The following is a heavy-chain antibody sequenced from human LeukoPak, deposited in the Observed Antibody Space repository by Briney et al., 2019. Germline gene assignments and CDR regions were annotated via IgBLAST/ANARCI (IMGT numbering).Heavy chain of an antibody. J-gene: IGHJ4*01. V-gene: IGHV3-7*01. CDR2: IKKDGIEK. CDR3: ARGRYSSRSGGYYFDI. CDR1: GFTLSSDW. D-gene: IGHD2-2*01. Sequence: GGSLRLSCVVSGFTLSSDWMSWVRQAPGKGLEWVANIKKDGIEKYYVESVKGRFTISRDNAKNSLSLQMNSLRAEDTAVYYCARGRYSSRSGGYYFDIWGHGTLVTVSS.